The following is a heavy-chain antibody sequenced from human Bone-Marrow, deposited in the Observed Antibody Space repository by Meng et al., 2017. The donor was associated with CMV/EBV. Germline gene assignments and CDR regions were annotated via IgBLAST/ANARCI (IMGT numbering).Heavy chain of an antibody. Sequence: SETLSLTCTVASGSISSYYWSWIRQPPGKGLEWIGYIYYSGSTNYNPSLKSRVTISVVTSKNQFSLKLSSVTAADTAVYYCARCGVVPAAIHGWYYYYSMDVWGQGNTVHVSS. CDR3: ARCGVVPAAIHGWYYYYSMDV. J-gene: IGHJ6*02. V-gene: IGHV4-59*01. CDR1: SGSISSYY. D-gene: IGHD2-2*02. CDR2: IYYSGST.